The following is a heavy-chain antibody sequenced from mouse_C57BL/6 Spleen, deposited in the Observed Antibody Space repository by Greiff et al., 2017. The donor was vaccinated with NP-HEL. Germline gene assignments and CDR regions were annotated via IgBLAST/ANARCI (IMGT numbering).Heavy chain of an antibody. CDR2: IRNKANGYTT. J-gene: IGHJ3*01. CDR1: GFTFTDYY. V-gene: IGHV7-3*01. Sequence: EVKLMESGGGLVQPGGSLSLSCAASGFTFTDYYMSWVRQPPGKALEWLGFIRNKANGYTTEYSASVKGRFTISRDNSQSILYLQMNARRATDSATSYCARYTAIYYGYDGFAYWGQGTLVTVSA. D-gene: IGHD2-2*01. CDR3: ARYTAIYYGYDGFAY.